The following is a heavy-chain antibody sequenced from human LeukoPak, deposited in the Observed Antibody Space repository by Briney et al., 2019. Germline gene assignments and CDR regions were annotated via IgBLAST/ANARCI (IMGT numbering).Heavy chain of an antibody. D-gene: IGHD3-22*01. J-gene: IGHJ4*02. CDR2: ISYDGSNK. V-gene: IGHV3-30*18. CDR1: GFTFSSYG. CDR3: AKDEGGYYYDSSGLFDY. Sequence: GRSLRLSCAASGFTFSSYGMHWVRQAPGKGLEWVAVISYDGSNKYYADSVKGGFTISRDNSKNTLYLQMNSLRAEDTAVYYCAKDEGGYYYDSSGLFDYWGQGTLVTVSS.